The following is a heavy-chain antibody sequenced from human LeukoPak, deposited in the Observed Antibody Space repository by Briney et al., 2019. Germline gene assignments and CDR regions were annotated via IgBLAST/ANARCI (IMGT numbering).Heavy chain of an antibody. D-gene: IGHD2-2*01. Sequence: ASVKVSCKASGYTVTGYYMHWVRQAPGQGLEWMGWINPNSGGTNYAQKFQGWVTMTRDTSISTAYMELSRLRSDDTAVYYCARGRIVVVPAATPAYYFDYWGQGTLVTVSS. J-gene: IGHJ4*02. CDR1: GYTVTGYY. CDR2: INPNSGGT. CDR3: ARGRIVVVPAATPAYYFDY. V-gene: IGHV1-2*04.